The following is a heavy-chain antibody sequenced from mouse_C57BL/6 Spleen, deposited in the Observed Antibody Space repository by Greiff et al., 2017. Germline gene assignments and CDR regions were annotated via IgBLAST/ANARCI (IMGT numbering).Heavy chain of an antibody. J-gene: IGHJ2*01. D-gene: IGHD1-1*01. Sequence: QVQLQQPGAELVRPGSSVKLSCKASGYTFTSYWMHWVKQRPIQGLEWIGNIDPSDSETHYNQKFKDKATLTVDKSSSTAYMQLSSLTSEDSAVYYCARGGPSITTVVAEPFDDWGQGTTLTVSS. CDR2: IDPSDSET. CDR3: ARGGPSITTVVAEPFDD. CDR1: GYTFTSYW. V-gene: IGHV1-52*01.